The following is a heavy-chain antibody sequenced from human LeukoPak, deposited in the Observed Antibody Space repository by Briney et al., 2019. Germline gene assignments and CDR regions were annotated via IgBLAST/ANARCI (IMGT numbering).Heavy chain of an antibody. J-gene: IGHJ4*02. CDR2: FAGSDTTI. V-gene: IGHV3-48*03. CDR1: GFAFSAYE. CDR3: TTLGYHLDS. D-gene: IGHD3-22*01. Sequence: PGGSLRLSCAASGFAFSAYEMNWVGQAPGKGLEWVAYFAGSDTTIYYADSVRGRFTISRDNAKNSLYLQMNSLRAEDTALYYCTTLGYHLDSWGQGTLVTVSS.